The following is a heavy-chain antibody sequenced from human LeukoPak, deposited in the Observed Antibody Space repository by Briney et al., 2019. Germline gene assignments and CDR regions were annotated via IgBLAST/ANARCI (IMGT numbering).Heavy chain of an antibody. CDR1: GFTFSSYS. D-gene: IGHD3-3*01. Sequence: GGSLRLSCAASGFTFSSYSMNWVRQAPGKGLEWVSSISSSSSYIYYADSVKGRFTISRDNAKNSLYLQMNSLRAEDTALYHCARNFRYYDFWSGHISAFDPWGQGTLVTVSS. CDR2: ISSSSSYI. J-gene: IGHJ5*02. CDR3: ARNFRYYDFWSGHISAFDP. V-gene: IGHV3-21*04.